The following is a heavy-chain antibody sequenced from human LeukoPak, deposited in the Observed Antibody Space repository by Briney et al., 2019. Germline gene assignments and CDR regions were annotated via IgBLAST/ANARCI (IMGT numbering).Heavy chain of an antibody. CDR3: ARLSIAAAGRENWFDP. D-gene: IGHD6-13*01. Sequence: GASVKVSCKASGGTFSSYAISWVRQAPGQGLEWMGGIIPILGIANYAQKFQGRVTITADKSTSTAYMELSSLRSEDTAVYYCARLSIAAAGRENWFDPWGQGTLVTVSS. CDR2: IIPILGIA. CDR1: GGTFSSYA. J-gene: IGHJ5*02. V-gene: IGHV1-69*10.